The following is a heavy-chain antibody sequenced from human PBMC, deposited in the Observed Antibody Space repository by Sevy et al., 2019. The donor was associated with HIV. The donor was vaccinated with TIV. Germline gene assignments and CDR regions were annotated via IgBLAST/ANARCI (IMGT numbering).Heavy chain of an antibody. CDR1: GVTTEDYG. CDR2: IYWNGGST. Sequence: GGSLRLSCAGSGVTTEDYGMNWVRQVPGKGLEWVSGIYWNGGSTAYADSVKGRFTISRDNAKRSLYLQMISLRVDDTALYYCVRAFSATYSAYFDYWGQGALVTVSS. D-gene: IGHD1-26*01. V-gene: IGHV3-20*04. CDR3: VRAFSATYSAYFDY. J-gene: IGHJ4*02.